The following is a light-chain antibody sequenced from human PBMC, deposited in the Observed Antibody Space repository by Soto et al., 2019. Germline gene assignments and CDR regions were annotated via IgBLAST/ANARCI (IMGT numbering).Light chain of an antibody. J-gene: IGLJ1*01. CDR3: NSYTGTASRYA. CDR1: SSDIGSYNY. CDR2: DVT. V-gene: IGLV2-14*01. Sequence: QSALTQPASVSGSPGQSITISCTGTSSDIGSYNYVSWYQQYPGKAPKLMIYDVTNRPSGVSNRFSGSKSGNTASLTISGLRAEDEANYYCNSYTGTASRYAFGTGTKLTVL.